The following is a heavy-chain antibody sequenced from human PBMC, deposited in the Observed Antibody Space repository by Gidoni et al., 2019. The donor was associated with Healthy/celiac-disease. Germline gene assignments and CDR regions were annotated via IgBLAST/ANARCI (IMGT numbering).Heavy chain of an antibody. Sequence: EVQLLESGGGLVQPGGSLRLSCAASGFTFSSYAMSWVRQAPGKGLEWVSAISGSGGSTYYADSVKGRFTISRDNSKNTLYLQMNSLRAEDTAVYYCANPQYYDFWSGYWNYYYYGMDVWGQGTTVTVSS. V-gene: IGHV3-23*01. CDR1: GFTFSSYA. D-gene: IGHD3-3*01. CDR2: ISGSGGST. CDR3: ANPQYYDFWSGYWNYYYYGMDV. J-gene: IGHJ6*02.